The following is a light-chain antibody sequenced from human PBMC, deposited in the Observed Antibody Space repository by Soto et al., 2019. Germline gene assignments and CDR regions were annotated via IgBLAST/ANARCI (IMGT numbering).Light chain of an antibody. Sequence: QSALAQPASVSGSPGQSITISCTGTSSDFGGYNYVSWYQHHPGKAPKLIIYGVSDRPSGVSNRFSGSKSGNTASLTISGLQAEDEADYYCSSSTGRSTRVFGTGTKVTV. CDR3: SSSTGRSTRV. CDR1: SSDFGGYNY. CDR2: GVS. J-gene: IGLJ1*01. V-gene: IGLV2-14*01.